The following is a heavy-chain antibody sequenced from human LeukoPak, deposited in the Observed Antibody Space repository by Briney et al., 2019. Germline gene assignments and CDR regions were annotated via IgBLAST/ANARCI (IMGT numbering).Heavy chain of an antibody. Sequence: PSETLSLTCTVSGGSISSGYYYWSWIRQPAGKGLEWIGRIYTSGSTNYNPSLKSRVTISVDTSKNQFSLKLSSVTAADTAVYYCASAEPRGSSWYPYWGQGTLVTVSS. J-gene: IGHJ4*02. CDR2: IYTSGST. D-gene: IGHD6-13*01. CDR1: GGSISSGYYY. CDR3: ASAEPRGSSWYPY. V-gene: IGHV4-61*02.